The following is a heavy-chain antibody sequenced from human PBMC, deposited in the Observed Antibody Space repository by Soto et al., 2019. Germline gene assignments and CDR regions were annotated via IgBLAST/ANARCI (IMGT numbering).Heavy chain of an antibody. D-gene: IGHD3-3*01. CDR3: ATGTHLWSGQLVWSGGPHYYYYMDV. V-gene: IGHV1-24*01. Sequence: ASVKVSCKVSGYTLTELSMHWVRQAPGKGLEWMGGFDPEDGETIYAQKFQGRVTMTEDTSTDTAYMELSSLRSEDTAVYYCATGTHLWSGQLVWSGGPHYYYYMDVWGKGTTVTVSS. CDR2: FDPEDGET. CDR1: GYTLTELS. J-gene: IGHJ6*03.